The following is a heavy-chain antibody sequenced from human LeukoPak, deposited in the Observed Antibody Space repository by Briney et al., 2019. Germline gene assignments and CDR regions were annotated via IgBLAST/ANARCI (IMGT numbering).Heavy chain of an antibody. CDR2: IKSKTDGETT. CDR3: TTTLVCNITSCYDY. J-gene: IGHJ4*02. D-gene: IGHD2-2*01. V-gene: IGHV3-15*01. Sequence: MTGGSLRLSCAASGFTFTTYWMSWVRQAPGKGLEWVGRIKSKTDGETTDYAAPLKGRFTISRDDSKNTLYLQMNSLKTEDTALYYCTTTLVCNITSCYDYWGQGTLVTVSS. CDR1: GFTFTTYW.